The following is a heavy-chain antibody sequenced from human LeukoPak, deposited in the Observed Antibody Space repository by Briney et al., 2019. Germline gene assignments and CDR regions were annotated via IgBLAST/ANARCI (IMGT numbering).Heavy chain of an antibody. CDR3: AKDRGVVRGVDY. V-gene: IGHV3-74*01. CDR1: GFTFSSYW. CDR2: INSDGSST. D-gene: IGHD3-10*01. J-gene: IGHJ4*02. Sequence: PGGSLRLSCAASGFTFSSYWMHWVRQAPGKGLVWVSRINSDGSSTSYADSVKGRLTISRDNSKNTLYLQMNSLRAEDTAVYYCAKDRGVVRGVDYWGQGTLVTVSS.